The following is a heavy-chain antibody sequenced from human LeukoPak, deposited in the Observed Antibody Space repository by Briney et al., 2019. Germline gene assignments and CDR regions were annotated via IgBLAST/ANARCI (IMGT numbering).Heavy chain of an antibody. CDR2: IYSGDNT. Sequence: GGSLRLSCAASGFTFSSYAMTWVRQAPGKGLEWVSVIYSGDNTYYVESVKGRFTISRDNSKNTLFLQMNRLRAEDTAVYYCAGRRVLDASFDYWGQGTLVTVSS. CDR1: GFTFSSYA. J-gene: IGHJ4*02. V-gene: IGHV3-66*02. D-gene: IGHD3-16*01. CDR3: AGRRVLDASFDY.